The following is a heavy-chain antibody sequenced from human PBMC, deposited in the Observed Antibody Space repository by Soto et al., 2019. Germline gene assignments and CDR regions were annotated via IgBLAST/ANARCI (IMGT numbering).Heavy chain of an antibody. D-gene: IGHD3-16*01. CDR2: IYYSGST. J-gene: IGHJ4*02. V-gene: IGHV4-31*03. CDR3: ARDFGGPYVWVY. CDR1: GGSISSGGYY. Sequence: SETLSLTCTVSGGSISSGGYYWSWIRQHPGKGLEWIGYIYYSGSTYYNPSLKSRVTISVDTSKNQFSLKLSSVTAADTAVYYCARDFGGPYVWVYWGQGTLVTVSS.